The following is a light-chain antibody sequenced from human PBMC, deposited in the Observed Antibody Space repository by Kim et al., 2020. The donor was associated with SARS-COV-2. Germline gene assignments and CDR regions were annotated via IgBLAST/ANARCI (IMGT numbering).Light chain of an antibody. CDR2: GAS. CDR1: QSVSSN. CDR3: QQYYNWPPLT. Sequence: APGERATLSGRASQSVSSNLAWYQQKPGQAPRLLIYGASTRATGIPARFSGSGSGTEFTLTISSLQSEDFAVYYCQQYYNWPPLTFGGGTKVDIK. J-gene: IGKJ4*01. V-gene: IGKV3-15*01.